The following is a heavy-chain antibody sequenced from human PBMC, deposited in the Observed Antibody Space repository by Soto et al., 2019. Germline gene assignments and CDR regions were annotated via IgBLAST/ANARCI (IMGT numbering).Heavy chain of an antibody. J-gene: IGHJ5*02. CDR1: GFTFSNAW. Sequence: GGSLRLSCAASGFTFSNAWMSWVRQAPGKGLEWVGRIKSKTDGGTTDYAAPVKGRFTISRDDSKNTLYLQMNSLKTEDTAVYYCTTTIPMLRGAFDPWGQGTLVTVSS. D-gene: IGHD3-10*01. V-gene: IGHV3-15*01. CDR3: TTTIPMLRGAFDP. CDR2: IKSKTDGGTT.